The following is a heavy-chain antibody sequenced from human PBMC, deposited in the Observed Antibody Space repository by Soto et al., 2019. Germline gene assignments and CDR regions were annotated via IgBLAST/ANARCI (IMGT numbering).Heavy chain of an antibody. CDR1: GVSISSYY. J-gene: IGHJ4*02. Sequence: SESLSLTCTVSGVSISSYYWSWIRQPPGKGLEWIGYIYYSGSTNYNPSLKSRVTISVDTSKNQFSLKLSSVTAADTAVYYCARSDGRYWGQGTLVTVSS. CDR3: ARSDGRY. CDR2: IYYSGST. V-gene: IGHV4-59*01.